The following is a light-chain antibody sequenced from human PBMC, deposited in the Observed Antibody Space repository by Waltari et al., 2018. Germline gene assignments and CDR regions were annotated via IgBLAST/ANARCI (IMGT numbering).Light chain of an antibody. CDR2: AAS. CDR3: QQYNRWPPLT. J-gene: IGKJ4*01. Sequence: EIVMTQSPATLSVSPGERITLSCKASQSIDNNLAWYQQKPGQAPRLLIYAASTRATDVPARFRGSGSGTEFTLPISSLQSEDCGVFYCQQYNRWPPLTFGGGTKVEIK. CDR1: QSIDNN. V-gene: IGKV3-15*01.